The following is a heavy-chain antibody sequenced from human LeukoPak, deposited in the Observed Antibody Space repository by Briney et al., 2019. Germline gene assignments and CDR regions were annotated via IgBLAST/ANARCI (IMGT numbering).Heavy chain of an antibody. J-gene: IGHJ4*02. CDR3: AKDAYYDILTGYYTSPHGFDY. V-gene: IGHV3-9*01. D-gene: IGHD3-9*01. CDR1: GFTFDDYA. CDR2: ISWNSGSI. Sequence: GGSLRLSCAASGFTFDDYAMHWVRQAPGKGLEWVSGISWNSGSIDYADSVKGRFTISRDNAKNSLYLQMNSLRAEDTAVYYCAKDAYYDILTGYYTSPHGFDYWGQGTLVTVSS.